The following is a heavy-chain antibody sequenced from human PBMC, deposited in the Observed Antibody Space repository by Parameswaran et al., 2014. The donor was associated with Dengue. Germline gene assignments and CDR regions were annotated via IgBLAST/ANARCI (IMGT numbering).Heavy chain of an antibody. D-gene: IGHD4-23*01. J-gene: IGHJ4*02. Sequence: PGKGLEWIGEINHSGSTNYNPSLKSRVTISVDTSKNQFSLKLSSVTAADTAVYYCARLSRSTTVVTPGFDYWGQGTLVTISS. CDR3: ARLSRSTTVVTPGFDY. V-gene: IGHV4-34*01. CDR2: INHSGST.